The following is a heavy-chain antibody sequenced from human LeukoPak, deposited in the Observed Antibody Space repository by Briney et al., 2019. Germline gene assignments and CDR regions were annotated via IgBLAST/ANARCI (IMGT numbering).Heavy chain of an antibody. D-gene: IGHD3-22*01. CDR3: ARIKRYYYDSSCPYYFDY. J-gene: IGHJ4*02. CDR2: INHSGST. Sequence: SETLSLTCAVYGGSFSGYYWSWIRQPPGKGLEWIGEINHSGSTNYNPSLKSRVTISVDTSKDQFSLKLSSVTAADTAVYYCARIKRYYYDSSCPYYFDYWGQGTLVTVSS. V-gene: IGHV4-34*01. CDR1: GGSFSGYY.